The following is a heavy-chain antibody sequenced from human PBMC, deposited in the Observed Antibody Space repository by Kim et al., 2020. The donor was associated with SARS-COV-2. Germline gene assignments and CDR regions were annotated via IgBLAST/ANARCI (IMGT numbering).Heavy chain of an antibody. J-gene: IGHJ4*02. CDR3: AREGIAATVAIDY. CDR1: GFTFSNYG. Sequence: GGSLRLSCAASGFTFSNYGMHWVRQAPGKGLEWVAVIWFDGSNKYYADSVKGRFIISRDNSKNTLYLQMNSLRAEDTAVYYCAREGIAATVAIDYWGQGTLVTVSS. CDR2: IWFDGSNK. V-gene: IGHV3-33*01. D-gene: IGHD6-13*01.